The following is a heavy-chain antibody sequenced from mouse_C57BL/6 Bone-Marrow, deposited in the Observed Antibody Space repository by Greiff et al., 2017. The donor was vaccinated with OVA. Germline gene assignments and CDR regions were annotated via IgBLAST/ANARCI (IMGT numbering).Heavy chain of an antibody. CDR3: ARSGDDGYFFWYFDV. D-gene: IGHD2-3*01. CDR2: IYPGSGNT. J-gene: IGHJ1*03. Sequence: VKLQQSGAELVRPGASVKLSCKASGYTFTDYYINWVKQRPGQGLEWIARIYPGSGNTYYNEKFKGKATLTAEKSSSTAYMQLSSLTSEDSAVYFCARSGDDGYFFWYFDVWGTGTTVTVSS. CDR1: GYTFTDYY. V-gene: IGHV1-76*01.